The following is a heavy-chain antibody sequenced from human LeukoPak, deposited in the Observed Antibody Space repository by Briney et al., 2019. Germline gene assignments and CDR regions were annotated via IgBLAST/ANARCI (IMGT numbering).Heavy chain of an antibody. J-gene: IGHJ1*01. CDR1: GFTVSSNY. V-gene: IGHV3-53*05. D-gene: IGHD2-15*01. Sequence: GGSLRLSCAASGFTVSSNYMSWVRQAPGKGLEWVSVIYSGGSTYYADSVKGRFTISRDNSKNTLYLQMNSLRAEDTAVYYCAKPSLYCSGGSCYGYFQHWGQGTLVTVSS. CDR2: IYSGGST. CDR3: AKPSLYCSGGSCYGYFQH.